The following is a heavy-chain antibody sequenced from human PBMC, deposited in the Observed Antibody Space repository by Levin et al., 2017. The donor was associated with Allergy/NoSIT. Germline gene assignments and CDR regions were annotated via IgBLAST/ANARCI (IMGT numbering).Heavy chain of an antibody. V-gene: IGHV4-34*01. J-gene: IGHJ5*02. CDR2: INYSGSV. Sequence: KASETLSLTCAVYGGSLSGYSWTWIRQSPRKGLEWIGDINYSGSVNFNPSLKSRAAMSLDTSNNHFSLTLGSVTAADTAVYFCARISSRRGRRPSRKYTWFDPWGQGTLVSVSS. CDR1: GGSLSGYS. D-gene: IGHD6-6*01. CDR3: ARISSRRGRRPSRKYTWFDP.